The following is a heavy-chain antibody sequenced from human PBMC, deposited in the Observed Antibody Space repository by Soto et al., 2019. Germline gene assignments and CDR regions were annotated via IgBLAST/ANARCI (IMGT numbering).Heavy chain of an antibody. D-gene: IGHD1-26*01. Sequence: QVQLVQSGAEVKKPGSSVKVSCKASGGTFTDYTITWVRQAPGQGLEWMGRIIPVLDLSNYAQKFQGRVTITADKSTTTSYMELSGLTSEDTAVYYCAKTLAPSAFDLWGRGTLVTVSS. CDR1: GGTFTDYT. V-gene: IGHV1-69*02. CDR2: IIPVLDLS. CDR3: AKTLAPSAFDL. J-gene: IGHJ2*01.